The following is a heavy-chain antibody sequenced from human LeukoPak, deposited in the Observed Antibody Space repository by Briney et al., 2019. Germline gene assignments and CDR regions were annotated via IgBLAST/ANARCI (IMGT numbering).Heavy chain of an antibody. J-gene: IGHJ4*02. CDR2: IYYSGST. Sequence: SSETLSLTCAVYGGSFSGYYWSWVRQPPGKGLEWIGYIYYSGSTNYNPSLKSRVTISVDTSKNQFSLKLSSVTAADTAVYYCARGYSGSYYYFDYWGQGTLVTVSS. V-gene: IGHV4-59*01. D-gene: IGHD1-26*01. CDR3: ARGYSGSYYYFDY. CDR1: GGSFSGYY.